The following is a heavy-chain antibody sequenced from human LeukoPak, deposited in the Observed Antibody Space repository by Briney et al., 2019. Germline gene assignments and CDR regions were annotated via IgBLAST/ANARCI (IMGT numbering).Heavy chain of an antibody. Sequence: SETLSLTCAVSGGSISSGDYSWSWIRQPPGAGLEWIGYIYHSGSTYYDPSLKSRVTISLDRSKDQFSLKLSSVTAADTAVYYCARVLTGGYWYFDLWGRGTLVTVSS. V-gene: IGHV4-30-2*01. CDR2: IYHSGST. CDR1: GGSISSGDYS. J-gene: IGHJ2*01. D-gene: IGHD7-27*01. CDR3: ARVLTGGYWYFDL.